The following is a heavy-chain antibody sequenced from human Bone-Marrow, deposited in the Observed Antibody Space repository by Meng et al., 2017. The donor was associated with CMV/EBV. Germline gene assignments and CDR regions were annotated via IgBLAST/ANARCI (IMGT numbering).Heavy chain of an antibody. CDR1: GFTFSSYA. Sequence: GESLKISCAASGFTFSSYAMHWVRQAPGKGLEWVAVISYDGSNKYYADSVKGRFTISRDNSKNTLYLQMNSLRAEDTAVHYCARIRSHYGSGYYSHDVFDIWSQGTMVTVSS. J-gene: IGHJ3*02. V-gene: IGHV3-30-3*01. D-gene: IGHD3-10*01. CDR3: ARIRSHYGSGYYSHDVFDI. CDR2: ISYDGSNK.